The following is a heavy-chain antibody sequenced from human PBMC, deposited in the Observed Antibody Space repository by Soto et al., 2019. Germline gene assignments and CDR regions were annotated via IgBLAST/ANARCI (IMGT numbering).Heavy chain of an antibody. V-gene: IGHV1-69*13. CDR1: GGTFSSYA. CDR2: IIPIFGTA. D-gene: IGHD5-18*01. Sequence: GASVKVSCKASGGTFSSYAISWVRQAPGQGLEWMGGIIPIFGTANYAQKFQGRVTITADESTSTAYMELSSLRSEDTAVYYCARGVAPAVDTAMVGFDPWGQGTLVTVSS. J-gene: IGHJ5*02. CDR3: ARGVAPAVDTAMVGFDP.